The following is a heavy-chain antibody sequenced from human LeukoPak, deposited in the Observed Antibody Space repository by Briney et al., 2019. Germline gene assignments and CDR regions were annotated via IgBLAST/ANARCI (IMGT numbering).Heavy chain of an antibody. J-gene: IGHJ4*02. Sequence: GGSLRLSCAASGFSFSSYAMSWVRRAPGKGLEWVSSISGSSGNTYYAESVKGRFTISRDNSKNTLFLQMNSLRAEDTAVFYCAKRSGYTTGWFFDFWGQGTLVTVSS. CDR2: ISGSSGNT. CDR3: AKRSGYTTGWFFDF. CDR1: GFSFSSYA. D-gene: IGHD6-19*01. V-gene: IGHV3-23*01.